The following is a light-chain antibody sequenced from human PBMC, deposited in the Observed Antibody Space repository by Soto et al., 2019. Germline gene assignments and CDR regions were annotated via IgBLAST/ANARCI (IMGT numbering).Light chain of an antibody. J-gene: IGKJ1*01. Sequence: ERVMTQSPVTLSVSPGESVTLSCRASQSVGTNLAWYQQKPGQAPSLLIYGVSTRATGIPTRFSGSGSGRQFTLTISSLQSEDFAVYYCQQYNNWPQTFGHGTKVDIK. V-gene: IGKV3-15*01. CDR2: GVS. CDR1: QSVGTN. CDR3: QQYNNWPQT.